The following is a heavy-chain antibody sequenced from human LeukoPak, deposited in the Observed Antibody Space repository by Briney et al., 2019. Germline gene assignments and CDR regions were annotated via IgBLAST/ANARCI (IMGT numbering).Heavy chain of an antibody. CDR1: GFTFSSYS. D-gene: IGHD2-15*01. CDR2: IRSKAYGGTT. V-gene: IGHV3-49*04. J-gene: IGHJ4*02. Sequence: GGSLRLSCAASGFTFSSYSMNWVRQAPGKGLEWVGFIRSKAYGGTTEYAASVKGRFTISRDDSKSIAYLQMNSLKTEDTAVYSCTRDRVHCSGGSCYPYYFDYWGQGTLVTVSS. CDR3: TRDRVHCSGGSCYPYYFDY.